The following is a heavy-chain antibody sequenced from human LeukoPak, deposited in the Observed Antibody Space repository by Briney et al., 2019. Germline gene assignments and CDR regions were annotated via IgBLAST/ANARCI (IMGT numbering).Heavy chain of an antibody. J-gene: IGHJ4*02. V-gene: IGHV3-30-3*01. D-gene: IGHD3-10*01. Sequence: PGRSLRLSCAASGFTFSSYAMHWVRQAPGKGLEWVAVISYDGSNKYYADSVKGRFTISRDNSKNTLYLQMNSLRAEDTAVYYCAKDSHSGHYWGQGTLVTVSS. CDR3: AKDSHSGHY. CDR2: ISYDGSNK. CDR1: GFTFSSYA.